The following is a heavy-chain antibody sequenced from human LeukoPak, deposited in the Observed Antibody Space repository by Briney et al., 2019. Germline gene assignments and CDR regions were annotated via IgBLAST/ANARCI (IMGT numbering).Heavy chain of an antibody. J-gene: IGHJ3*02. D-gene: IGHD6-19*01. CDR1: GGSISSYY. Sequence: SETLSLTCTVSGGSISSYYWSWIRQPPGQGLEWIGYIYYSGSTNYNPSLKSRVTISVDTSKNQFSLKLSSVTAADTAVYYCARDVSRLAVAGTGAFDIWGQGTMVTVSS. CDR2: IYYSGST. V-gene: IGHV4-59*01. CDR3: ARDVSRLAVAGTGAFDI.